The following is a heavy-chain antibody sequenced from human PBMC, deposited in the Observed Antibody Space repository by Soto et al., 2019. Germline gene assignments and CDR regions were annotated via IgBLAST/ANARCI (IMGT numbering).Heavy chain of an antibody. V-gene: IGHV3-30*03. CDR3: ARLMYSFDRNGFSIDH. CDR2: ISYDGDKK. D-gene: IGHD3-22*01. CDR1: GFTFSNHG. J-gene: IGHJ4*02. Sequence: QAQLVESGGGVGQPGRSLRLSCAASGFTFSNHGMHWVRQAPGKGLDWVAAISYDGDKKYYADSVKGRFSISRDDSKNTLYLQMNSLRPDDTAIYYCARLMYSFDRNGFSIDHWGQGTLVTVSS.